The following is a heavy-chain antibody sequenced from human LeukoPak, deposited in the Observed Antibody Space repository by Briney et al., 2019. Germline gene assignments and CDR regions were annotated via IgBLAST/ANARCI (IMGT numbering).Heavy chain of an antibody. CDR2: IYYSGST. CDR3: ASEGGGSSWPYYYYGMDV. D-gene: IGHD6-13*01. V-gene: IGHV4-59*01. Sequence: SETLSLTCTVSGGSISSYYWSWIRQPPGKGLEWIGYIYYSGSTNYNPSLKSRVTISVDTSKNQFSLKLSSVTAADTAVYYCASEGGGSSWPYYYYGMDVWGQGTTVTVSS. J-gene: IGHJ6*02. CDR1: GGSISSYY.